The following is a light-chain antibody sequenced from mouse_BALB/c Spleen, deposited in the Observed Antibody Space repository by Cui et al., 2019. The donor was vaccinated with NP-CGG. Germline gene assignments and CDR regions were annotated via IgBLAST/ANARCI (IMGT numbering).Light chain of an antibody. CDR2: GTN. CDR1: TGAVTTSNY. Sequence: QAVVTQESALTTSPGETVTPTCRSSTGAVTTSNYANWVQEKPDHLFPVLIGGTNNRVPGVPARFSGSLIGDKAALTITGAQTEDEAIYFCALWYSNHWVFGGGTKLTVL. V-gene: IGLV1*01. CDR3: ALWYSNHWV. J-gene: IGLJ1*01.